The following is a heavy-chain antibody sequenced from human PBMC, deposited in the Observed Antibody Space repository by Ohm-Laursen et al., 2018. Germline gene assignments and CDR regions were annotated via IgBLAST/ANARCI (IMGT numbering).Heavy chain of an antibody. CDR1: GFTFGSYG. Sequence: SLRLSCAASGFTFGSYGMHWVRQAPGKGLEWVAVIWYDGSNKYYADSVKDRFTISRDNSKNTLYLQMNSLRAEDTAVYYCARRYYYDSSGYYLDYWGQGTLVTVSS. D-gene: IGHD3-22*01. CDR3: ARRYYYDSSGYYLDY. J-gene: IGHJ4*02. CDR2: IWYDGSNK. V-gene: IGHV3-33*08.